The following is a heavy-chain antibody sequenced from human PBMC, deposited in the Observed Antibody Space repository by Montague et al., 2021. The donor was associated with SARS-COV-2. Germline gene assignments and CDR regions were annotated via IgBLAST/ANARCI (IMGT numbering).Heavy chain of an antibody. CDR3: ARAASPRGAFDV. CDR2: ILHSGST. J-gene: IGHJ3*01. V-gene: IGHV4-30-2*06. Sequence: TLSLTCAVSGGSINSGGYSWSWIRQSPGKGLEWIGYILHSGSTYYNPSLWSRVTISVDRSKSQFSLNLTSMTAADTAVYFCARAASPRGAFDVWGQGTVVTVFS. D-gene: IGHD3-10*01. CDR1: GGSINSGGYS.